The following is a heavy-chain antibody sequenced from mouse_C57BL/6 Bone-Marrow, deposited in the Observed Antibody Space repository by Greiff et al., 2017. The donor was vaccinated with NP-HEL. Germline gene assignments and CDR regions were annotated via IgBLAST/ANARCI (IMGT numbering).Heavy chain of an antibody. Sequence: VQLQQPGAELVKPGASVKMSCKASGYTFTSYWITWVKQRPGQGLEWIGDIYPGSGSTNYNEKFKSKATLTVDTSSSTAYMQLSSLTSEDSAVYYCAILLRTLYYAMDDWGQGTSVTVSS. D-gene: IGHD1-1*01. J-gene: IGHJ4*01. V-gene: IGHV1-55*01. CDR3: AILLRTLYYAMDD. CDR2: IYPGSGST. CDR1: GYTFTSYW.